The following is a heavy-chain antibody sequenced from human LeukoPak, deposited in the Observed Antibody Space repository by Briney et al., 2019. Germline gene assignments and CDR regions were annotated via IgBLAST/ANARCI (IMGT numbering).Heavy chain of an antibody. V-gene: IGHV3-11*04. J-gene: IGHJ3*02. CDR3: ARENPTDAFDI. D-gene: IGHD1-14*01. CDR2: ISISGTTI. Sequence: GVSLRLSCATSGFTFTDYYMSWIRQAPGKGLEWVSYISISGTTINYADSVVGRFTISRDNAKNSLYLQMNSLRAEDTAVYYCARENPTDAFDIWGQGTMVTVSS. CDR1: GFTFTDYY.